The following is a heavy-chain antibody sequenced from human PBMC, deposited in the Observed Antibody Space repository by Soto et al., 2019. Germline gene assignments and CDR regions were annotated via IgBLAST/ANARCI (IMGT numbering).Heavy chain of an antibody. D-gene: IGHD2-21*02. CDR1: GFTFSRYS. CDR2: IPQDGVDG. V-gene: IGHV3-7*03. J-gene: IGHJ6*02. CDR3: ARDHLILPAHDFFYGSDV. Sequence: PGGSLRLSCEVSGFTFSRYSMSWVRQSPGKGLEWVAKIPQDGVDGHYADSVKGRFIISRDNGKNSLHLQLNNLRAEDTAVYYCARDHLILPAHDFFYGSDVWGRGATVTVSS.